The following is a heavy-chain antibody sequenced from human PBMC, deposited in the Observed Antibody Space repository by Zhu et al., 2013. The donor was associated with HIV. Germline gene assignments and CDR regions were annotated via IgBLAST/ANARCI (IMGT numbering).Heavy chain of an antibody. CDR3: ARENAASLXFMIIILDS. CDR2: IIPIFGRA. J-gene: IGHJ4*02. Sequence: VQLVQSGAEVKKPGSSVKVSCKASGGTFSHYSISWVRQAPGQGLDWMGEIIPIFGRANYAQKFLGRVTITADESTSTSTMELTSLTSDDTAVYYCARENAASLXFMIIILDSVGQGTLVTVSS. D-gene: IGHD3-22*01. CDR1: GGTFSHYS. V-gene: IGHV1-69*01.